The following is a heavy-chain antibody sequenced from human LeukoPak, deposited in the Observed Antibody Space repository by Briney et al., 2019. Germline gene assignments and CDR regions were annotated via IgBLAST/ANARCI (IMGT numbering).Heavy chain of an antibody. Sequence: ASVKVSCKASGYTFTGYYMYWVRQAPEQGLEWMGWINPNSGGTNYAQKFQGRVTMTRDTSISTAYMELSRLRSDDTAVYYCARGKIAVAGYYMDVWGKGTTVTVSS. CDR2: INPNSGGT. CDR3: ARGKIAVAGYYMDV. D-gene: IGHD6-19*01. CDR1: GYTFTGYY. V-gene: IGHV1-2*02. J-gene: IGHJ6*03.